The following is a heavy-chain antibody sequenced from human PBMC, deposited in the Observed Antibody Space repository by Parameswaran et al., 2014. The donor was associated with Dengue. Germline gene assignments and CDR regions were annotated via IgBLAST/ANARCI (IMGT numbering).Heavy chain of an antibody. Sequence: VRQMPGKGLEWVSVIYSGGSTYYADSVKGRFTISRDNSKNTLYLQMNSLRAEDTAVYYCARWLRAFDYWGQGTLVTVSS. CDR3: ARWLRAFDY. D-gene: IGHD5-12*01. V-gene: IGHV3-66*02. CDR2: IYSGGST. J-gene: IGHJ4*02.